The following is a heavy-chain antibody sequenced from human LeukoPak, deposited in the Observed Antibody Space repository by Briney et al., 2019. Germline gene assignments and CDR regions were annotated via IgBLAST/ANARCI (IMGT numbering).Heavy chain of an antibody. CDR3: ARRIAAAGTGFDY. J-gene: IGHJ4*02. CDR2: ISSSSSYI. CDR1: GFTFSSYS. D-gene: IGHD6-13*01. Sequence: GGSLRLSCVASGFTFSSYSMNWVRQAPGKGLEWVSSISSSSSYIYYADSVKGRFTISRDNAKNSLYLQMNSLRAEDTAVYYCARRIAAAGTGFDYWGQGTLVTVSS. V-gene: IGHV3-21*01.